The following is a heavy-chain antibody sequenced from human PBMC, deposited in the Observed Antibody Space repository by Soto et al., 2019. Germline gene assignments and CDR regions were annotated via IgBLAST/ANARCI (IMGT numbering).Heavy chain of an antibody. CDR3: ARDSSGSYYEDSDAFDI. CDR2: IIPIFGTA. Sequence: QVQLVQSGAEVKKPGSSVTVSCKASGGTFSSYAISWVRQAPGQGLEWMGGIIPIFGTANYAQKFQGRVTITADESTSTADMELSSLRSEDTAVYYCARDSSGSYYEDSDAFDIWGQGTMVTVSS. D-gene: IGHD1-26*01. V-gene: IGHV1-69*01. J-gene: IGHJ3*02. CDR1: GGTFSSYA.